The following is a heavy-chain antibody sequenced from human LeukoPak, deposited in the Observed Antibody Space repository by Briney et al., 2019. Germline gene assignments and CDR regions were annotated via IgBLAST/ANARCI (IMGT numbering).Heavy chain of an antibody. D-gene: IGHD3-3*01. CDR1: GFTFSSYL. V-gene: IGHV3-7*01. CDR3: ARYSKYYDFWS. J-gene: IGHJ4*02. CDR2: IKEDGSDK. Sequence: HPGGSLRLSCAASGFTFSSYLMTWVRQAPGKGLEWVANIKEDGSDKYYVDSVKGRFTISRDNAKNSFYLQMSSLRAGDTAVYYCARYSKYYDFWSGGQGTLVTVSS.